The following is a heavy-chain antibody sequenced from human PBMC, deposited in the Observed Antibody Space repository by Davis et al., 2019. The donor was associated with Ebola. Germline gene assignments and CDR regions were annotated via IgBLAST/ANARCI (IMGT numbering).Heavy chain of an antibody. J-gene: IGHJ3*02. CDR3: ASLRRTITGMDDAFDI. CDR2: IYNGDSDT. D-gene: IGHD1-20*01. V-gene: IGHV5-51*01. CDR1: GNSFTSHW. Sequence: GESLKISCKDSGNSFTSHWIGWVRQMPGKGLEWMGIIYNGDSDTRYSPSFRGHVITSADKSIKTAYLQWSSLKASDTAMYYCASLRRTITGMDDAFDIWGQGTMGTVSS.